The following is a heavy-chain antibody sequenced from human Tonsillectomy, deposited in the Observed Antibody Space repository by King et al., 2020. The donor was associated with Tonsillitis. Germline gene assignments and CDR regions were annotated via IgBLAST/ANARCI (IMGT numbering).Heavy chain of an antibody. D-gene: IGHD4-17*01. CDR3: ARSRGDYDDNSWFDP. CDR2: INHSGST. V-gene: IGHV4-34*01. J-gene: IGHJ5*02. CDR1: GGSCSGFY. Sequence: VQLQQWGAGLLKPSETLSLTCAVYGGSCSGFYWSWVRQPPGKVLEWIGEINHSGSTNYNSSLKSRVTISVDTSKNQFSLKLSSVTAADTAVYYCARSRGDYDDNSWFDPWGQGTLVTVSS.